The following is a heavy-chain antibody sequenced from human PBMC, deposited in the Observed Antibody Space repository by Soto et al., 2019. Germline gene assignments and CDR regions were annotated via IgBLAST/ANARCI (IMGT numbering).Heavy chain of an antibody. V-gene: IGHV3-7*01. Sequence: EVQLAESGGSLVQPGGSLRLSCAASGFTFSNYWMTWVRQTPGKGLEWVANIGPGGREKNYVGSVKGRFTSSRDNARNSLYLQMNSLRAEDTAVYFCAREIAVAGGSYFDCWGQGLLVTVSS. CDR2: IGPGGREK. J-gene: IGHJ4*02. CDR1: GFTFSNYW. CDR3: AREIAVAGGSYFDC. D-gene: IGHD6-19*01.